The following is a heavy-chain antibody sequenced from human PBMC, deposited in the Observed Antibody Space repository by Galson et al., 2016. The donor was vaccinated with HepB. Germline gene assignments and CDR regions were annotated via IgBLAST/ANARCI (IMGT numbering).Heavy chain of an antibody. J-gene: IGHJ4*02. Sequence: VKVSCKVSGYTFSDSYIHWVQQAPGKGLEWMGLVDPEDGETIYAEKFQGRVSITADTSTDTVYMELSSLRSEDTAVYFCARGGYYDSSGSLRYWGQGTLVTVSS. CDR3: ARGGYYDSSGSLRY. CDR2: VDPEDGET. D-gene: IGHD3-22*01. V-gene: IGHV1-69-2*01. CDR1: GYTFSDSY.